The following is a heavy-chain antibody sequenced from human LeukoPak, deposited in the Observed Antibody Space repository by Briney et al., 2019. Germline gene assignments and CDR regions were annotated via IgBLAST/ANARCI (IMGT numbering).Heavy chain of an antibody. Sequence: SETLSLTCAVYGGSFSNYYWTWIRQPPGKGLEYIGEINHIGNTNYNPSLKSRVTISVDTSKNHFSLRLNSVTAADTAVYYCARGRDQLLYREDAFDIWGQGTMVTVSS. CDR1: GGSFSNYY. D-gene: IGHD2-2*02. CDR2: INHIGNT. V-gene: IGHV4-34*01. CDR3: ARGRDQLLYREDAFDI. J-gene: IGHJ3*02.